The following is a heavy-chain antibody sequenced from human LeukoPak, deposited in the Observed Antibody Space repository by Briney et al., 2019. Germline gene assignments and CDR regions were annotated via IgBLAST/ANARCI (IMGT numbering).Heavy chain of an antibody. J-gene: IGHJ4*02. CDR3: ARSYYDSSGYYPFDY. D-gene: IGHD3-22*01. Sequence: ASVKVSCKASGYTFTGYYMHWVRQAPGQGLEWMGWINPNSGGTNYAQKFQGRVTMTRDTSISTAYMELSRLRSDDTAVYYCARSYYDSSGYYPFDYWGQGTLVTVSS. CDR2: INPNSGGT. V-gene: IGHV1-2*02. CDR1: GYTFTGYY.